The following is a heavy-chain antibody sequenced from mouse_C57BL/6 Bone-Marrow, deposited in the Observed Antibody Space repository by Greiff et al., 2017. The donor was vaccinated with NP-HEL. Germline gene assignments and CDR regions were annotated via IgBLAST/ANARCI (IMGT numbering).Heavy chain of an antibody. CDR1: GFTFSDYY. CDR3: ARLNYYGSSYNYFDY. D-gene: IGHD1-1*01. CDR2: ISKGGGST. V-gene: IGHV5-12*01. Sequence: EVNVVESGGGLVQPGGSLKLSCAASGFTFSDYYMYWVRQTPEKRLEWVAYISKGGGSTYYPDTVKGRFTISRDNAKNTRYLQMSRLKSEDTAMYYCARLNYYGSSYNYFDYWGQGTTLTVSS. J-gene: IGHJ2*01.